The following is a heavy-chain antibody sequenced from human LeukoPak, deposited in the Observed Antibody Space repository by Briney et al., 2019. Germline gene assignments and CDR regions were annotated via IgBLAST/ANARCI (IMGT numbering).Heavy chain of an antibody. J-gene: IGHJ4*02. CDR1: GGSFSGYY. CDR2: INHSGST. D-gene: IGHD2-15*01. Sequence: TSETLSLTCAVYGGSFSGYYWSWIRQPPGKGLEWIGEINHSGSTNYNPSLKSRVTISVDTSKNQLSLKLSSVTAADTAVYYCARGLDCSGGSCYSDFDYWGQGTLVTVSS. V-gene: IGHV4-34*01. CDR3: ARGLDCSGGSCYSDFDY.